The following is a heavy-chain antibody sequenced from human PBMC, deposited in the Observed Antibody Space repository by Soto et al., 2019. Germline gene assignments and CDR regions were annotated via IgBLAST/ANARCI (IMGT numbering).Heavy chain of an antibody. Sequence: PGGSLRLSCSASGFTFNIHNMNWVRQAPGKGLEWVSSISSRSSYIYYSDSVKGRFTISRDNAKNSLYLQMNSLRAEDTAVYYCARVYPYVGPSDYYGMDVWGQGTTVTVSS. V-gene: IGHV3-21*01. D-gene: IGHD1-26*01. CDR2: ISSRSSYI. J-gene: IGHJ6*02. CDR3: ARVYPYVGPSDYYGMDV. CDR1: GFTFNIHN.